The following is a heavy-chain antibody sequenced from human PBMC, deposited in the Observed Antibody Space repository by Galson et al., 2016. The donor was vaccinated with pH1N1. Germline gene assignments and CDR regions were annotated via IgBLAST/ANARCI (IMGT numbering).Heavy chain of an antibody. CDR1: GFTFSVFA. CDR3: VKLDSSGYYYGRFDS. CDR2: ISASGAST. D-gene: IGHD3-22*01. V-gene: IGHV3-23*01. Sequence: SLRLSCAASGFTFSVFAMCWVRQAPGKGLEWVSGISASGASTHFADSVKGRFTISRDNSKNTLYLQTNSLRAEDTAIYYCVKLDSSGYYYGRFDSWGQGTLVTVSS. J-gene: IGHJ4*02.